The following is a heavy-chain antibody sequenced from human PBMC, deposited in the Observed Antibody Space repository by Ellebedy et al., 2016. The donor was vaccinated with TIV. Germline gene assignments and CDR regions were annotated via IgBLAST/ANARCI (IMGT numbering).Heavy chain of an antibody. J-gene: IGHJ4*02. Sequence: PGGSLRLSCAASGFTFSNSAMSWVRQTPGKGLEWVSAIRDNGESTYYANSVRGRFNISRDTSKNTLYLRMKNLRAEDTAIFYFASNQMSYGSGGYFAYWGQGTLVTVSS. V-gene: IGHV3-23*01. CDR2: IRDNGEST. D-gene: IGHD3-10*01. CDR1: GFTFSNSA. CDR3: ASNQMSYGSGGYFAY.